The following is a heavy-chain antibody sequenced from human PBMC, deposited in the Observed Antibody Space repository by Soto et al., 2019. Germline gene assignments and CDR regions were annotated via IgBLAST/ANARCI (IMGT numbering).Heavy chain of an antibody. Sequence: PGGSLRLSCAASGFTFSDHYMDWVRQAPGEGLEWVGRTRNKANSYTTEYAASVKGRFTISRDDSKNSLYLQMNSLKTEDTAVYYCARGYCSNGVCYRYIDLWGRGTLVTVSS. CDR2: TRNKANSYTT. CDR3: ARGYCSNGVCYRYIDL. CDR1: GFTFSDHY. J-gene: IGHJ2*01. D-gene: IGHD2-8*01. V-gene: IGHV3-72*01.